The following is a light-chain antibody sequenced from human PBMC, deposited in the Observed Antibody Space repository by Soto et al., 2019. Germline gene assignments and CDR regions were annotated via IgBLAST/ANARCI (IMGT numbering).Light chain of an antibody. Sequence: EIVLTQSPGTLSLSPGERATLSCRASQSVPKNYLGWYKQKTGQAPRLLIYVVSNRATDVPDRFSGSGSETDFTLTISGLEPEDFAVYYCQQYATAPLTFGGGTKLEIK. CDR2: VVS. J-gene: IGKJ4*01. CDR1: QSVPKNY. V-gene: IGKV3-20*01. CDR3: QQYATAPLT.